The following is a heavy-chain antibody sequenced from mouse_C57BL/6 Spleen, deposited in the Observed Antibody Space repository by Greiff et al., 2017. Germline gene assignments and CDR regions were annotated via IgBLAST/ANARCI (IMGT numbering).Heavy chain of an antibody. CDR2: IEPSDSYT. Sequence: QVQLQQPGAELVKPGASVKLSCKASGYTFTSYWMQWVKQRPGQGLEWIGEIEPSDSYTNYNQKFKGKATLTVDTSSSTAYMQLSSLTSEDSAVYYCARRRDYGNYEAWFAYWGQGTLVTVSA. J-gene: IGHJ3*01. CDR1: GYTFTSYW. D-gene: IGHD2-1*01. V-gene: IGHV1-50*01. CDR3: ARRRDYGNYEAWFAY.